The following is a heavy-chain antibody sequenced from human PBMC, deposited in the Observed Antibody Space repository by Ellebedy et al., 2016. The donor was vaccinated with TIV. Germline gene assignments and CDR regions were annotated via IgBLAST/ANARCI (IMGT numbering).Heavy chain of an antibody. CDR3: VRDRYDSDLDY. J-gene: IGHJ4*02. Sequence: GESLKISCAGSGFTVSDYFMSWVRQAPGKGLEWVANINYDGSETYYVDSMKGRFTISRDNAKNSLYLQMNSLRAEDKAVYYCVRDRYDSDLDYWGQGTLVTVSS. D-gene: IGHD3-22*01. CDR1: GFTVSDYF. CDR2: INYDGSET. V-gene: IGHV3-7*03.